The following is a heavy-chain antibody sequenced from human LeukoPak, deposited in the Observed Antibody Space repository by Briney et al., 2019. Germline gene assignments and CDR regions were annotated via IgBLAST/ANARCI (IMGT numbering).Heavy chain of an antibody. V-gene: IGHV4-34*01. J-gene: IGHJ5*02. CDR3: VIRQRQQLRWFDP. D-gene: IGHD6-13*01. CDR1: GSSFIDYS. Sequence: SETLSLTCAVYGSSFIDYSWSWIRQPPGKGLEWIGEINRSGSTNYSPSFKSRVTISVDTSENEFYLKLNSLTAADTAVYYCVIRQRQQLRWFDPWGQGTPVTVSS. CDR2: INRSGST.